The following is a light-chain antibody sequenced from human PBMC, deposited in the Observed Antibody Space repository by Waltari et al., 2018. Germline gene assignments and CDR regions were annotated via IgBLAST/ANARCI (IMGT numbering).Light chain of an antibody. CDR2: EVS. CDR1: SSDIGYYNY. V-gene: IGLV2-8*01. Sequence: QSALTQPPSASGPPGQSVTISCTGTSSDIGYYNYVSWYQQHPGKAPKLMIYEVSKRPSGVPDRFSGSKSGNTASLTVSGLQAEDEADYYCSSYAGSNRLFGGGTKLTVL. J-gene: IGLJ2*01. CDR3: SSYAGSNRL.